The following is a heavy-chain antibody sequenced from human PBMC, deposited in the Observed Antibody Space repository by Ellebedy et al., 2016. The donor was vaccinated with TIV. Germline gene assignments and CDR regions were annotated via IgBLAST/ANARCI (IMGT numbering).Heavy chain of an antibody. Sequence: ASVKVSCXASGYTFTNYALHWVRQAPGQRLEWMGWINVGNGNAKYSPKFQGRVTISRDTAANTAYLELSSLTSEDTAVYYCATGPNSYSGATDYWGQGTLVTVSS. D-gene: IGHD1-26*01. CDR1: GYTFTNYA. CDR2: INVGNGNA. J-gene: IGHJ4*02. CDR3: ATGPNSYSGATDY. V-gene: IGHV1-3*01.